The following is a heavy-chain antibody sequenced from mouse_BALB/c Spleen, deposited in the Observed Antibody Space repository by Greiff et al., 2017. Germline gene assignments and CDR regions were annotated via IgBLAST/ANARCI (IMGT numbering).Heavy chain of an antibody. Sequence: VQLQQSGPGLVKPSQSLSLTCTVTGYSITSDYAWNWIRQFPGNKLEWMGYISYSGSTSYNPSLKSRISITRDTSKNQFFLQLNSVTTEDTATYYCARQELGPYYAMDYWGQGTSVTVSS. CDR3: ARQELGPYYAMDY. CDR2: ISYSGST. D-gene: IGHD4-1*01. CDR1: GYSITSDYA. J-gene: IGHJ4*01. V-gene: IGHV3-2*02.